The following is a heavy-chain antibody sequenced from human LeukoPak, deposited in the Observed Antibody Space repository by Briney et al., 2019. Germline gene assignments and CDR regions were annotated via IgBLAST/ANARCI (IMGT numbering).Heavy chain of an antibody. CDR3: ATIAAAGGYYYYMDV. D-gene: IGHD6-13*01. Sequence: GGSLRLSCAASGFTVSSYSMNWVRQVPGKGLEWVSYISSSSSTIYYADSVKGRFTISRDNAKNSLYLQMNSLRAEDTAVYYCATIAAAGGYYYYMDVWGKGTTVTVSS. J-gene: IGHJ6*03. CDR1: GFTVSSYS. V-gene: IGHV3-48*01. CDR2: ISSSSSTI.